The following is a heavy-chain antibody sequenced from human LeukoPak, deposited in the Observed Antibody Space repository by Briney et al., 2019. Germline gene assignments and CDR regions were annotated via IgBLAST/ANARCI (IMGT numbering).Heavy chain of an antibody. CDR1: GGSFSGYY. Sequence: SETLSLTCAVYGGSFSGYYWRWIRQPPGKGLEWIGEINHSGSTNYNPSLKSRVTISVDTSKNQFSLKLSSVTAADTAVYYCARGGVTKFRYFQHWGQGTLVTVSS. J-gene: IGHJ1*01. CDR2: INHSGST. D-gene: IGHD4-17*01. V-gene: IGHV4-34*01. CDR3: ARGGVTKFRYFQH.